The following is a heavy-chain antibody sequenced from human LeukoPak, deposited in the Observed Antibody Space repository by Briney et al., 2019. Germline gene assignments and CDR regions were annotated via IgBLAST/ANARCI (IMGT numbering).Heavy chain of an antibody. CDR3: AGVLSLMSGNCFDL. CDR1: GYTFTDYY. J-gene: IGHJ5*02. D-gene: IGHD2/OR15-2a*01. V-gene: IGHV1-2*02. CDR2: INPNSGGA. Sequence: ASVKVSCKASGYTFTDYYIHWVRQAPGQGLEWMGWINPNSGGANYAQKFQGRVTMTWDTSISTAYMELSRLRSDDTAVYYCAGVLSLMSGNCFDLWGQGTLVTVSS.